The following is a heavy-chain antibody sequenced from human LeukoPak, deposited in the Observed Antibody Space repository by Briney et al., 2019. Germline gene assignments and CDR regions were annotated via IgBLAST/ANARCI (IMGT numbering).Heavy chain of an antibody. J-gene: IGHJ4*02. Sequence: ASVKVSCKASGYTFTGYYMHWVRQAPGQGLEWMGRINPNSGGTNYAQKFQGRVTMARDTSISTAYMELSRLRSDDTAVYYCAREDGSGWFFLEAWGQGTLVTVSS. CDR3: AREDGSGWFFLEA. D-gene: IGHD6-19*01. V-gene: IGHV1-2*06. CDR2: INPNSGGT. CDR1: GYTFTGYY.